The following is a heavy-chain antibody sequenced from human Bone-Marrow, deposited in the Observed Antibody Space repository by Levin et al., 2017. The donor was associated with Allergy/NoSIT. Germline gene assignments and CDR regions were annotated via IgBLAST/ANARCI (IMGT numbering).Heavy chain of an antibody. J-gene: IGHJ5*02. CDR3: ARVIASGIDT. D-gene: IGHD3-10*01. V-gene: IGHV4-30-2*01. Sequence: MPSETLSLTCGVSGESISSGSYSWSCIRQPPGKGLEWIAYIYQSGTTYYNPSLKSRVTMSLDMSKNQFSLKLSSVTAADTAVYYCARVIASGIDTWGQGTLVTVSS. CDR2: IYQSGTT. CDR1: GESISSGSYS.